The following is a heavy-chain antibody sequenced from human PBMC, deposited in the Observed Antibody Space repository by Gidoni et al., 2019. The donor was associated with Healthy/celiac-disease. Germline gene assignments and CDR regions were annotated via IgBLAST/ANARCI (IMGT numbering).Heavy chain of an antibody. CDR1: GGSFSGYY. Sequence: QVQLQQWGAGLLKPSATLSLTCAVYGGSFSGYYWSWIRQPPGKGLEWIGEINHSGSTNYNPSLKSRVTISVDTSKNQFSLKLSSVTAADTAVYYCARDGEDYYDSSGYRDYWGQGTLVTVSS. D-gene: IGHD3-22*01. J-gene: IGHJ4*02. CDR2: INHSGST. CDR3: ARDGEDYYDSSGYRDY. V-gene: IGHV4-34*01.